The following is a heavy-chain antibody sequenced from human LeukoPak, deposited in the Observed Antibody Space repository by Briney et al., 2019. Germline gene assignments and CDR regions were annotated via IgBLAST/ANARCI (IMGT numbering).Heavy chain of an antibody. J-gene: IGHJ4*02. Sequence: PSETLSLTCTVSGGSISSYYWSWIRQPSGKGLEWIERIYTSGSTNYNPSLKSRVIMSVDTSRNQLSLKLTSLTAADTAVYYCAKKVGDFWGQGTLVSVSS. CDR1: GGSISSYY. V-gene: IGHV4-4*07. CDR2: IYTSGST. CDR3: AKKVGDF.